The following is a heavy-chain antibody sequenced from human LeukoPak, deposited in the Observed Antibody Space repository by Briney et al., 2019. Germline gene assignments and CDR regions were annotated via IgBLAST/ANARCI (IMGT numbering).Heavy chain of an antibody. Sequence: GESLKISCKASGYSFTNYWIGWVRQMSGKGLEWMGMIYPGDSDARYSPSFQGQVTISADKSISTAYLQWSSLKASDTAMYYCARLFSDSYGMDVWGQGTTVTVSS. CDR3: ARLFSDSYGMDV. V-gene: IGHV5-51*01. CDR1: GYSFTNYW. D-gene: IGHD3-22*01. J-gene: IGHJ6*02. CDR2: IYPGDSDA.